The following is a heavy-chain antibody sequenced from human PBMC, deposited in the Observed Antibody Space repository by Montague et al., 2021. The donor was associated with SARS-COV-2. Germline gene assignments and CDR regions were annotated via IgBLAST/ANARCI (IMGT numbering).Heavy chain of an antibody. D-gene: IGHD3-10*01. CDR1: GGSISSYY. V-gene: IGHV4-4*07. CDR3: ARETWFGDKTSASEYYGMDV. Sequence: SETLSLTCTVSGGSISSYYWSWIRQPAGKGLEWIGRTYTSGSTNYNPSLKSRVTMSVDTSKNQFSLKLSSVTAADTAVYYCARETWFGDKTSASEYYGMDVWGQGTTVTVSS. CDR2: TYTSGST. J-gene: IGHJ6*02.